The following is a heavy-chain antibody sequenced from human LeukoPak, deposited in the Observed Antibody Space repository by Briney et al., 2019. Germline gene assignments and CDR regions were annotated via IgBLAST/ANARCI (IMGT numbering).Heavy chain of an antibody. D-gene: IGHD3-10*01. CDR1: GGSISSYY. J-gene: IGHJ3*02. CDR2: IYYSGST. CDR3: ARGEIIMVRGVPLDDAFDI. Sequence: PSETLSLTCTVSGGSISSYYWGWIRQPPGKGLEWIGYIYYSGSTNYNPSLKSRVTISVDTSKNQFSLKLSSVTAADTAVYYCARGEIIMVRGVPLDDAFDIWGQGTMVTVSS. V-gene: IGHV4-59*01.